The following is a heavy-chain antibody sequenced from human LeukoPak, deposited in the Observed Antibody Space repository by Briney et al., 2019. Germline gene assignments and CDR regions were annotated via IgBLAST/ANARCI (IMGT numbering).Heavy chain of an antibody. D-gene: IGHD5-18*01. CDR2: IKQDGSEK. J-gene: IGHJ5*02. CDR1: GFTFSSYW. V-gene: IGHV3-7*01. Sequence: AGGSLRLSCAASGFTFSSYWMSWVRQAPGKGLEWVANIKQDGSEKYYVDSVKGRFTISRDNAKNSLYLQMNSLRAEDTAVYYCARDRGDSYGFRYNWFDPWGQGTLVTVSS. CDR3: ARDRGDSYGFRYNWFDP.